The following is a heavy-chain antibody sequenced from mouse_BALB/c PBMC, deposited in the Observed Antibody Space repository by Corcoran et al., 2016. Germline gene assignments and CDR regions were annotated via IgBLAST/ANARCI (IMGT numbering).Heavy chain of an antibody. D-gene: IGHD1-1*02. CDR3: AIDYDYAMDY. CDR2: LNTYTVEP. V-gene: IGHV9-1*02. Sequence: QIQLVQSGPELKKPGETVKISCKASGYTFTNYGMNWVKQAPGKGLKWMGWLNTYTVEPTYADYFKGRFAFSLETSASTAYLQINNLKNEDMATYFGAIDYDYAMDYWGQGPSVTVSS. J-gene: IGHJ4*01. CDR1: GYTFTNYG.